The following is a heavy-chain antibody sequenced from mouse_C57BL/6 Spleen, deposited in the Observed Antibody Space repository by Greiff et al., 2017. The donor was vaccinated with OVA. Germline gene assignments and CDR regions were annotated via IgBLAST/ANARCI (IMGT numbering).Heavy chain of an antibody. J-gene: IGHJ1*03. D-gene: IGHD2-4*01. V-gene: IGHV5-17*01. CDR3: ARSPYDYDVGYWYFDV. CDR2: ISSGSSTI. CDR1: GFTFSDYG. Sequence: EVMLVESGGGLVKPGGSLKLSCAASGFTFSDYGMHWVRQAPEKGLEWVAYISSGSSTIYYADTVKGRFTISRDNAKNTLFLQMTSLRSEDTAMYYCARSPYDYDVGYWYFDVWGTGTTVTVAS.